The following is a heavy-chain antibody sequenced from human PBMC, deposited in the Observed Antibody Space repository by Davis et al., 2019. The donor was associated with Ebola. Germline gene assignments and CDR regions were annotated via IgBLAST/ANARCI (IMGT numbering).Heavy chain of an antibody. CDR1: GGSISSYY. CDR2: ISHHNGDT. V-gene: IGHV4-34*01. Sequence: MPSETLSLTCTVSGGSISSYYWSWIRQPPGKGLEWIGEISHHNGDTNYNPSLRSRVAMSVDSSKNQFSLKISSVTAADTATYYCARTTKTNIEDSGRGYNSFDSWGQGVLVSVSS. J-gene: IGHJ5*01. D-gene: IGHD2/OR15-2a*01. CDR3: ARTTKTNIEDSGRGYNSFDS.